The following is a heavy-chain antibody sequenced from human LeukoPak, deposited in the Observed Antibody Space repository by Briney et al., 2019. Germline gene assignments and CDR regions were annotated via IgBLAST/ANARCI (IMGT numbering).Heavy chain of an antibody. D-gene: IGHD5-12*01. J-gene: IGHJ4*02. CDR3: ARKRRGYSGYDSGSVFDY. Sequence: GGSLRLSCAASGFTFSSYGMHWVRQAPGKGLEWVAVISYDGSNKYYADSVKGRFTISRDNSKNTLYLQMNSLRAEDTAVYYCARKRRGYSGYDSGSVFDYWGQGTLVTVSS. CDR1: GFTFSSYG. CDR2: ISYDGSNK. V-gene: IGHV3-30*03.